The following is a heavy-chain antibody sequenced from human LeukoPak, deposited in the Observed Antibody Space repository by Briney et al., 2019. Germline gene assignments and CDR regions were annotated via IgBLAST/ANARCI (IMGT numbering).Heavy chain of an antibody. CDR3: AREGVYYDILTGYRVFDF. CDR1: GFTFSSYA. V-gene: IGHV3-23*01. Sequence: PGGPLRLSCAASGFTFSSYAMSWVRQAPGKGLEWVSAISGSGGSTYYADSVKGRFTISRDNSKNTLYLQMNSLRAEDTAVYYCAREGVYYDILTGYRVFDFWGQGTLVTVSS. D-gene: IGHD3-9*01. CDR2: ISGSGGST. J-gene: IGHJ4*02.